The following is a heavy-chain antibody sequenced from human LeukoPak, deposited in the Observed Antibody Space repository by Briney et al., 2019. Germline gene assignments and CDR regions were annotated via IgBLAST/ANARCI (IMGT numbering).Heavy chain of an antibody. J-gene: IGHJ4*02. CDR2: ISASGGST. CDR1: GFTFSSSA. CDR3: VKDYQVGNSPAFGDY. Sequence: GGSLRLSCAASGFTFSSSAMSWVRQVPGKGLEWVSGISASGGSTSYADSVRGRFTISRDNSKNTLYVQMNSLRVEVTAVYYCVKDYQVGNSPAFGDYWGQGTLVTISS. D-gene: IGHD1-26*01. V-gene: IGHV3-23*01.